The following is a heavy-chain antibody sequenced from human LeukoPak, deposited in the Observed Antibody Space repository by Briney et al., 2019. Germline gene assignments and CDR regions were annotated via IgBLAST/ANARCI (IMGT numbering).Heavy chain of an antibody. CDR3: ARRGGPGAAACNTDYFDY. D-gene: IGHD6-13*01. Sequence: GESLKISFKGSGYIFTSYWIGWVRQMPGKGLEWMGIIYPGDSDTRYSPSFQGQVTISADKSISTAYLQWSSLKASDTAMYYCARRGGPGAAACNTDYFDYWGQGTLVTVSS. CDR2: IYPGDSDT. V-gene: IGHV5-51*01. J-gene: IGHJ4*02. CDR1: GYIFTSYW.